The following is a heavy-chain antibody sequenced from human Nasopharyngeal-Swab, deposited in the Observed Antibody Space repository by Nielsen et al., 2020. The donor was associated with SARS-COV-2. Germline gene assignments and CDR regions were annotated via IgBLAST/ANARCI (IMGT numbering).Heavy chain of an antibody. D-gene: IGHD6-25*01. Sequence: ASAKVSCKASGYTFTSYGISWVRQAPGQGLEGMVWISAYNGRTYYAQKFQGRVTMTTDTSTSTAYMDLRSLRSDDTAVYYCARDPRGPDYWGQGTLVTVSS. J-gene: IGHJ4*02. CDR1: GYTFTSYG. CDR3: ARDPRGPDY. V-gene: IGHV1-18*01. CDR2: ISAYNGRT.